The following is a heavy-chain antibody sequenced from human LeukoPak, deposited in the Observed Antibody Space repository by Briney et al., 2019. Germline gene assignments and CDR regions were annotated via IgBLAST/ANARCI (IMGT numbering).Heavy chain of an antibody. CDR3: ATGSSRYYYYMDV. D-gene: IGHD3-10*01. CDR2: IYFSGNT. Sequence: SETLSLTCTVSGGSIRSNSYYWGWIRQPPGKGLEWIGSIYFSGNTYYNPSLKSRVTISVDTSKNQFSLKLSSVTAADTAVYYCATGSSRYYYYMDVWGKGTTVTISS. V-gene: IGHV4-39*01. CDR1: GGSIRSNSYY. J-gene: IGHJ6*03.